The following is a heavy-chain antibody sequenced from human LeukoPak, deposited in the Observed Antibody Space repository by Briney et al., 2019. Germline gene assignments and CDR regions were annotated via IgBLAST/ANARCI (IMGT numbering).Heavy chain of an antibody. CDR1: GFTFSSYA. V-gene: IGHV3-23*01. D-gene: IGHD1-26*01. CDR3: AMAPSWEPAYYYYMDV. J-gene: IGHJ6*03. CDR2: ISGSGGST. Sequence: GGSLRLSCAASGFTFSSYAMSWVRQAPGKGLEWVSAISGSGGSTYYADSVKGRFTISRDNSKNTLYLQMNSLRAEDTAVYYCAMAPSWEPAYYYYMDVWGKGTTVTVSS.